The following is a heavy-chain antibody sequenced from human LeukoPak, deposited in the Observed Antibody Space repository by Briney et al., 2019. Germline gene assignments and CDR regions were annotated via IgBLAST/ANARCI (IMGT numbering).Heavy chain of an antibody. CDR3: ASRDYYDSSGYNDAFDI. V-gene: IGHV3-30*03. D-gene: IGHD3-22*01. CDR2: ISYDGSNK. CDR1: GFTFSSYG. Sequence: GGSLRLSCAASGFTFSSYGMYWVRQAPGKGLEWVAVISYDGSNKYYADSVKGRFTISRDNSKNTLYLQMNSLRAEDTAVYYCASRDYYDSSGYNDAFDIWGQGTMVTVSS. J-gene: IGHJ3*02.